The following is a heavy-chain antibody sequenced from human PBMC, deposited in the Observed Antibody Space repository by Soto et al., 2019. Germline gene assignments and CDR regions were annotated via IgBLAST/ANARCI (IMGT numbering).Heavy chain of an antibody. V-gene: IGHV4-4*02. CDR2: IYHSGST. D-gene: IGHD5-12*01. CDR1: SGSISSSNW. Sequence: QVQLQESGPGLVKPSGTLSLTCAVSSGSISSSNWWSWVRQPPGKGLEWIGEIYHSGSTNYNPSLKSRVTISVDKSKNQFSLKLSSVTAADTAVYYCARVFRFLMSGYDFAHYYYYMDVWGKGTTVTVSS. CDR3: ARVFRFLMSGYDFAHYYYYMDV. J-gene: IGHJ6*03.